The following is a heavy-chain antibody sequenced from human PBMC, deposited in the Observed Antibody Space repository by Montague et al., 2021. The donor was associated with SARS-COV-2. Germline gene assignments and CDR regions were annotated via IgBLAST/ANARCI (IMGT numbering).Heavy chain of an antibody. CDR1: GGSFSGYY. D-gene: IGHD3-22*01. CDR2: INKCGST. V-gene: IGHV4-34*01. CDR3: ARVAGGYYHDSSAYFDY. Sequence: SETLSLTCVVYGGSFSGYYSNWIRHPPGQGLEWKGEINKCGSTNYNPNLTRRVTLSVDTSKKQFSLKLSSLTAADTAVYYCARVAGGYYHDSSAYFDYWGQGSLVTVSS. J-gene: IGHJ4*02.